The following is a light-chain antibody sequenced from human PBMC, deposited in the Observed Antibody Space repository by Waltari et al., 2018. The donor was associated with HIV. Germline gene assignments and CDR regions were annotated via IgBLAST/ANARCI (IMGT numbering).Light chain of an antibody. CDR3: QHYNGYPIS. CDR2: KTS. V-gene: IGKV1-5*03. Sequence: DIQMTQSPSTLSAYVGDRVTITCRVSQSLNGWLAWYQQKSGKAPKLLIYKTSILQNGVPSRFRGSGSGTEFTLTISSLQPDDLATYHCQHYNGYPISFGGGTKVEI. CDR1: QSLNGW. J-gene: IGKJ4*01.